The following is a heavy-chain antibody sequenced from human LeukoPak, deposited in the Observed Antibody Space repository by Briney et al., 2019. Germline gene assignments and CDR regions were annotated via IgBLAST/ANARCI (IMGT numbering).Heavy chain of an antibody. V-gene: IGHV4-59*08. CDR3: ARHGIAERPEEFDY. Sequence: PSETLSLTCTVSGGSISRYYWSWIRQSPGKGLEWIGYIHYSGSTNYNPSLKSRVTISVDRSKNEPSLKLSSATAADTAVYYCARHGIAERPEEFDYWGQGTLVTVSS. D-gene: IGHD6-6*01. J-gene: IGHJ4*02. CDR2: IHYSGST. CDR1: GGSISRYY.